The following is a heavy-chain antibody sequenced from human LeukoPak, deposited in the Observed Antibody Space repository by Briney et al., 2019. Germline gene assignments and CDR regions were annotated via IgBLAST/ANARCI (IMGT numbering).Heavy chain of an antibody. CDR1: GFRFGDFA. CDR2: ISGSGDGT. J-gene: IGHJ4*02. CDR3: AKQEGWELGDYYFDY. Sequence: GGSLRLSCAAPGFRFGDFATSWVRLAPGKGLEWVSSISGSGDGTYYADSVKGRFTISRDNSRNTMYLQTNSLRAEDTALYYCAKQEGWELGDYYFDYWGQGTLVTVSS. V-gene: IGHV3-23*01. D-gene: IGHD1-26*01.